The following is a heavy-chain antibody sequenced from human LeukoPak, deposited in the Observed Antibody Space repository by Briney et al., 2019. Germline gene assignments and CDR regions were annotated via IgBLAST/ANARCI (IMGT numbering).Heavy chain of an antibody. Sequence: SETLSLTCTVSVGSISTYYWSLIRQPPGKGLEWIGYIYYTGSTNYNPSLKSRVTISLDTSKNQFSLKLSSVTVADTAVYYCASLMGDVWGQGTTVTVSS. V-gene: IGHV4-59*08. CDR2: IYYTGST. CDR1: VGSISTYY. J-gene: IGHJ6*02. CDR3: ASLMGDV. D-gene: IGHD3-9*01.